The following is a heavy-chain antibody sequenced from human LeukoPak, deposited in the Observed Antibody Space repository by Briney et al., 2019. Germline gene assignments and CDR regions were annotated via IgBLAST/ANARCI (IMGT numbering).Heavy chain of an antibody. CDR1: GYSISSGYY. V-gene: IGHV4-38-2*02. Sequence: SETLSLTCTVSGYSISSGYYWGWIRQPPGKGLEWIGSIYHSGSTYYNPSPKSRVTISVDTSKNQFSLKLSSVTAADTAVYYCARRRYSSDAFDIWGQGTMVTVSS. CDR3: ARRRYSSDAFDI. J-gene: IGHJ3*02. D-gene: IGHD2-2*02. CDR2: IYHSGST.